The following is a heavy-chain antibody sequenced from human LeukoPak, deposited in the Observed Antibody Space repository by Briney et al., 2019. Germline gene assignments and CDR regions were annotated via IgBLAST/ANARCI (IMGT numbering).Heavy chain of an antibody. Sequence: PSETLSLTCTVSGGSISSSSYYWGWIRQPPGKGLEWIGSIYYSGSTYYNPSLKSRVTISVDTSKNQFSLKLSSVTAADTAVYYCARGPESGQDGPLDFWGQGTLVTVSS. D-gene: IGHD5-12*01. CDR3: ARGPESGQDGPLDF. V-gene: IGHV4-39*01. CDR1: GGSISSSSYY. CDR2: IYYSGST. J-gene: IGHJ4*02.